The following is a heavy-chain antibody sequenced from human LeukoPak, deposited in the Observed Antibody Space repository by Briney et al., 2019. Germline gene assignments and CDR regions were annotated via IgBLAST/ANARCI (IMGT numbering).Heavy chain of an antibody. CDR3: ARGLLYCSSTSCYAY. D-gene: IGHD2-2*01. V-gene: IGHV1-8*01. J-gene: IGHJ4*02. CDR2: MNPNSGNT. Sequence: ASVKVSCKASGYTSTSYDINWVRQTTGQGHERMGWMNPNSGNTGYAQKFQGRVTMTRNTSISTAYMELSSLRSEDTAVYYCARGLLYCSSTSCYAYWGQGTLVSVS. CDR1: GYTSTSYD.